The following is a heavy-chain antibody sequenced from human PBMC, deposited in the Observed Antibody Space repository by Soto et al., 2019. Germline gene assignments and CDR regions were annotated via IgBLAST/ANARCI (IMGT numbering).Heavy chain of an antibody. CDR2: ISSSGGNT. D-gene: IGHD1-26*01. Sequence: EVQLLESGGDLVQPGGSLRLSCAASGFTFSTYAMSWVRQAPGKGLEWVSTISSSGGNTYYTDSVKGRFTIPRDNSKNTLYLQMNSLRAEDTAIYYCARHRLFYDSGSHSYVPYYFENWGQGTLVSVSS. J-gene: IGHJ4*02. CDR1: GFTFSTYA. V-gene: IGHV3-23*01. CDR3: ARHRLFYDSGSHSYVPYYFEN.